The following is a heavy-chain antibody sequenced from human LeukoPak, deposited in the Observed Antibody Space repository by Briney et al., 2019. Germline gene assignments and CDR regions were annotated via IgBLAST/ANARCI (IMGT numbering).Heavy chain of an antibody. Sequence: GGSLRLSCAASGLTLSSYSMNWVRQAPGKGLEWVSSISSSSSYIYYADSVKGRFTISRDNAKNSLYLQMNSLRAEDTAVYYCARASGSYSNWFDPWGQGTLVTVSS. CDR1: GLTLSSYS. D-gene: IGHD1-26*01. J-gene: IGHJ5*02. CDR2: ISSSSSYI. V-gene: IGHV3-21*01. CDR3: ARASGSYSNWFDP.